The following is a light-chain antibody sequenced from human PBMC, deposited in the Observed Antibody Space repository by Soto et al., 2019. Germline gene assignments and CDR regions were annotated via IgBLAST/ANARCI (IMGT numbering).Light chain of an antibody. CDR3: QQSYSTPPWT. Sequence: IQMTQSPSTLSGSVGDRVTITCRASQTISSWLAWYQQKPGKAPKLLIYKASTLKSGVPSRFSGSGSGTEFTLTINSLQPEDFATYYCQQSYSTPPWTFGQGTKVDIK. V-gene: IGKV1-5*03. J-gene: IGKJ1*01. CDR2: KAS. CDR1: QTISSW.